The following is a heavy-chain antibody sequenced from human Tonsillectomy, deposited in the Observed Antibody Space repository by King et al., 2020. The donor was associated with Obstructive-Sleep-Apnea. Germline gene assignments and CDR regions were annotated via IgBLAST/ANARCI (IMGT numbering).Heavy chain of an antibody. CDR2: IDPSDSYI. D-gene: IGHD1-26*01. CDR1: GYSFTSYW. V-gene: IGHV5-10-1*01. J-gene: IGHJ4*02. Sequence: ERQLVQSGAEVKKPGESLRISCKGSGYSFTSYWISWVRQMPGKGLEWMGRIDPSDSYIKYSLSFQGHVTISADKSSSIAYLQWSSLKASDTAMYYCARHAGRRYPIDYWGQGTLVTVSS. CDR3: ARHAGRRYPIDY.